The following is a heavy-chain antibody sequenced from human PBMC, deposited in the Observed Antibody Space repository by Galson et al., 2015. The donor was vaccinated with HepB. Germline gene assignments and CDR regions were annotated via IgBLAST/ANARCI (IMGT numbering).Heavy chain of an antibody. V-gene: IGHV1-46*01. CDR2: INPSGGST. J-gene: IGHJ4*02. D-gene: IGHD3-10*01. CDR1: GDTFTSYY. Sequence: SVKVSCKASGDTFTSYYMHWVRQAPGQGREGMGIINPSGGSTSYAQKFQGRVTMTRDKSTSTVYMELSSLRSADTAVYYCARERGRTQPLLSYWGQGTLVTVSS. CDR3: ARERGRTQPLLSY.